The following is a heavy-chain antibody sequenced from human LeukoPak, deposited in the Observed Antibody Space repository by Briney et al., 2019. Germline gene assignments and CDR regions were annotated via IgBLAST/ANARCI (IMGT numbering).Heavy chain of an antibody. CDR3: AKDGRHSSGWYNC. CDR1: GFTFSSYA. CDR2: ISGSGGST. Sequence: PGGSLRLSCAASGFTFSSYAMSWVRQAPGKGLEWVSAISGSGGSTYYADSVKGRFTISRDNSKNTLYLQMNSLRAGDTAVYYCAKDGRHSSGWYNCWGQGTLVTVSS. V-gene: IGHV3-23*01. D-gene: IGHD6-19*01. J-gene: IGHJ4*02.